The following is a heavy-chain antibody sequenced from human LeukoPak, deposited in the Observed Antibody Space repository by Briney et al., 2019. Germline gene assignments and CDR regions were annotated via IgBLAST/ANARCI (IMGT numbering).Heavy chain of an antibody. CDR2: ISRTGNYI. J-gene: IGHJ4*02. CDR3: AREIAGGVIAGDY. D-gene: IGHD3-16*02. CDR1: GFTFSRYN. Sequence: PGGSLRLSCAASGFTFSRYNMNWVRQAPGKGLEWVSSISRTGNYIYYADSVKGRFTISRDNAQNSLFLQMNSLRVDDTAVYYCAREIAGGVIAGDYWGQGTLVTVSS. V-gene: IGHV3-21*04.